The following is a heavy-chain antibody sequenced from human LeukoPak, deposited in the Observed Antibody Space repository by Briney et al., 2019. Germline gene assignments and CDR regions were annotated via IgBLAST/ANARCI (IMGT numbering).Heavy chain of an antibody. D-gene: IGHD6-19*01. V-gene: IGHV3-49*03. CDR2: IRSKAYGGTT. CDR1: GFTFGDYA. CDR3: TREVSSGWLYFDY. Sequence: PGGSLRLSCTASGFTFGDYAMSWFRQAPGKGLEWVGFIRSKAYGGTTEYAASVKGRFTISRDDSKSIAYLQMNSLKTEDTAVYYCTREVSSGWLYFDYWGQGTLVTVSS. J-gene: IGHJ4*02.